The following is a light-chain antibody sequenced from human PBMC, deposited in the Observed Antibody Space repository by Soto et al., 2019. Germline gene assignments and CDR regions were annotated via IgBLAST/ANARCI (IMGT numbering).Light chain of an antibody. CDR2: GGS. CDR3: CSYAGSSTVV. J-gene: IGLJ2*01. V-gene: IGLV2-23*01. CDR1: SSDVGSYNL. Sequence: QSALTQPASVSGSPGQSITISCTGTSSDVGSYNLVSWYQQHPGKAPKLMIYGGSKRPSGVSNRFSGSKSGNTASPTISGLQAEDEADYYCCSYAGSSTVVFGGGTKVTVL.